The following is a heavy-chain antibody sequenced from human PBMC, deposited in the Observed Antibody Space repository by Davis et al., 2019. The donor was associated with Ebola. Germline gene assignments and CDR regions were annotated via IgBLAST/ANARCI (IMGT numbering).Heavy chain of an antibody. J-gene: IGHJ6*02. D-gene: IGHD2-2*01. CDR1: GGSISSSNW. Sequence: MPSETLSLTCAVSGGSISSSNWWSWVRQPPGKGLEWIGEIYHSGSTYYNPSLKSRVTISVDTSKNQFSLKLSSVTAADTAVYYCARQAAIYYYYGMDVWGQGTTVTVSS. CDR3: ARQAAIYYYYGMDV. CDR2: IYHSGST. V-gene: IGHV4-4*02.